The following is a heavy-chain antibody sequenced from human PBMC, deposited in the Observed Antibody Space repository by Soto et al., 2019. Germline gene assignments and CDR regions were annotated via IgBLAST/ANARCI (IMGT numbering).Heavy chain of an antibody. CDR3: ARRPIVGANAVFDY. D-gene: IGHD1-26*01. CDR1: GGSISSSSYY. V-gene: IGHV4-39*01. J-gene: IGHJ4*02. CDR2: IYYSGST. Sequence: PSETLSLTCTVSGGSISSSSYYWGWSRQPPGKGLEWIGSIYYSGSTYYNPSLKSRVTISVDTSKNQFSLKLSSVTAADTAVYYCARRPIVGANAVFDYWGQGTLVTVSS.